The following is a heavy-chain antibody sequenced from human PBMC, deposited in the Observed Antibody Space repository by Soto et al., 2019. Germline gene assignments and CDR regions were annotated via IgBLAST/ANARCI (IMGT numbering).Heavy chain of an antibody. Sequence: SETLSLTCAVSGYSISSGYYWGWIRQPPGKGLEWIGSIYHSGSTYYNPSLKSRVTISVDTSKNQFSLKLSSVTAADTAVYYCERVRRGGYYYYGMDVWGQGITVTVSS. CDR2: IYHSGST. D-gene: IGHD3-10*01. J-gene: IGHJ6*02. CDR1: GYSISSGYY. V-gene: IGHV4-38-2*01. CDR3: ERVRRGGYYYYGMDV.